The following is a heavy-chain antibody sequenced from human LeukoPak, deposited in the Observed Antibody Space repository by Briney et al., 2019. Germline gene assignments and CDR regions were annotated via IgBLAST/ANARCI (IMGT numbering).Heavy chain of an antibody. D-gene: IGHD3-3*01. CDR2: IIPIFGTA. CDR3: ARHLWSGPHYFDY. J-gene: IGHJ4*02. V-gene: IGHV1-69*05. CDR1: GGTFSSYA. Sequence: GSSVKVSCEASGGTFSSYAISWVRQAPGQGLEWMGGIIPIFGTANYAQKFQGRVTITTDESAATTYMELNSLTSEDTAVYYCARHLWSGPHYFDYWGQGTLITVSS.